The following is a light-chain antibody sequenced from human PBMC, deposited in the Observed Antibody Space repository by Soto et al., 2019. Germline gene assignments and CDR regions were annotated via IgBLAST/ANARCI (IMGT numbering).Light chain of an antibody. CDR1: QSVSSSY. V-gene: IGKV3-20*01. J-gene: IGKJ4*01. Sequence: EIVLTQSPGTLSLSPGERATLSCRASQSVSSSYLAWYQQKPGQAPRLLIYGASSRATGIPDRFSGSGSGTVFTLTISRLEPEDCAVYYCQQYGSSPSFGGGTKVEIK. CDR2: GAS. CDR3: QQYGSSPS.